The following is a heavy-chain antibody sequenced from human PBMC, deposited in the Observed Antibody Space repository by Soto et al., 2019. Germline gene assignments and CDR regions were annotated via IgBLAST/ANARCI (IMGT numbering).Heavy chain of an antibody. Sequence: QVQLQESGPGLVKPSETLSLTCTVSGGSISSYYWSWIRQPAGKGLEWIGRIYTSGSTNYNPSLKSRVTMSVDTSKNQFSLKLSSVTAADTAVYYCARGWRWLVPLDAFDIWGQGTMVTVSS. CDR1: GGSISSYY. V-gene: IGHV4-4*07. CDR3: ARGWRWLVPLDAFDI. D-gene: IGHD6-19*01. CDR2: IYTSGST. J-gene: IGHJ3*02.